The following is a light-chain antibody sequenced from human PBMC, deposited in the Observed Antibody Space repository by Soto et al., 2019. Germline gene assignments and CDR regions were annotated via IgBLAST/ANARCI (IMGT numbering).Light chain of an antibody. CDR1: SSDVGGYNY. CDR3: SSYTSSSTQV. V-gene: IGLV2-14*01. CDR2: EVS. J-gene: IGLJ1*01. Sequence: QSVLTQPASVSGSPGQSITISCTGTSSDVGGYNYVSWYQQHPGKAPKLMIYEVSNRPSWVSNRFSVSKSGNTASLTISALQADDESDYYCSSYTSSSTQVFGTGTKVTVL.